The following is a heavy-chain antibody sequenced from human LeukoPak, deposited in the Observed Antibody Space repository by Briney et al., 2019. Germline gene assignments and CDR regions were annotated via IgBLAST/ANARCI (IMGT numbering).Heavy chain of an antibody. D-gene: IGHD3-10*01. V-gene: IGHV4-34*01. Sequence: SETLSLTCAVYSGSFSGYYWSWIRQPPGKGLEWIGEINHSGSTNYNPSLKSRVTISVDTSKNQFSLKLSSVTAADTAVYYCAVWFGELSGWFDPWGQGTLVTVSS. CDR1: SGSFSGYY. J-gene: IGHJ5*02. CDR2: INHSGST. CDR3: AVWFGELSGWFDP.